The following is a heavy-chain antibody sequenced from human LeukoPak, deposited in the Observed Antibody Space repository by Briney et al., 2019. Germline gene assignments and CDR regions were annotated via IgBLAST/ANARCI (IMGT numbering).Heavy chain of an antibody. D-gene: IGHD2-2*01. CDR2: IYPGDSDT. V-gene: IGHV5-51*01. CDR3: ARAPDCTSTSCYYMDV. J-gene: IGHJ6*03. CDR1: GYSFTSYW. Sequence: GESLKISCKGSGYSFTSYWIGWVRQMPGKGLEWMGIIYPGDSDTRYRPSFQGQVTISADNSISTAYLQWSSLKASDTAMYYCARAPDCTSTSCYYMDVWGKGTTVTVSS.